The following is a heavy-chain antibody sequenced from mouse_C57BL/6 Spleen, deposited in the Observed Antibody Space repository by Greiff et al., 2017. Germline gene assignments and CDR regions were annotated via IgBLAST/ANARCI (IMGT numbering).Heavy chain of an antibody. Sequence: DVQLQESGPELVKPGASVKMSCKASGYTFTDYNMHWVKQSHGKSLEWIGYINPNNGGTSYNQKFKGKATLTVNKSSSTAYMELRSLTSEDSAVYYCARGSPYAMDYWGQGTSVTVSS. CDR2: INPNNGGT. CDR1: GYTFTDYN. CDR3: ARGSPYAMDY. J-gene: IGHJ4*01. V-gene: IGHV1-22*01.